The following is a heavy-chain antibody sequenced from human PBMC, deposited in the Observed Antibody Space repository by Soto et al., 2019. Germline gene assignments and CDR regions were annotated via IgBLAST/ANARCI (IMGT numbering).Heavy chain of an antibody. D-gene: IGHD3-16*02. J-gene: IGHJ6*02. Sequence: GGSLRLSCAASGFTFSSYAMHWVRQAPGKGLEWVAVISYDGSNKYYADSVKGRFTISRDNSKNTLYLQMNSLRAEDTAVYYCARDKDYVWGSYRPYYYYYYGMGVWGQGTTVTVSS. V-gene: IGHV3-30-3*01. CDR2: ISYDGSNK. CDR3: ARDKDYVWGSYRPYYYYYYGMGV. CDR1: GFTFSSYA.